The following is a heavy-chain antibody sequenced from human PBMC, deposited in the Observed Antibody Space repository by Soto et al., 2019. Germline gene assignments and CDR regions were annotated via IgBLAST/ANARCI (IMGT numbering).Heavy chain of an antibody. CDR1: GGSFSGYY. CDR3: ARVIGDHGYWYFDL. Sequence: SETLSLTCAVYGGSFSGYYWSWIRQPPGKGLEWIGEINHSGSTNYNPSLKSRVTISVDTSKNQFSLKLSSVTAADTAVYYCARVIGDHGYWYFDLWGRGTLVTVSS. CDR2: INHSGST. V-gene: IGHV4-34*01. J-gene: IGHJ2*01. D-gene: IGHD1-26*01.